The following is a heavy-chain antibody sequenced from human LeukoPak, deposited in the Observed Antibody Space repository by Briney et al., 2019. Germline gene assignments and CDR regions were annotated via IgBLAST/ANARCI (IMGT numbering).Heavy chain of an antibody. Sequence: ASVKVSCKASGYTFTGYYMHWVRQAPGQGLEWMGRINPNSGGTNYAQKVQGRVTMTTDTSTSTAYMELRSLRSDDTAVYYCARDRYYDSSGYYSGYWGQGTLVTVSS. CDR2: INPNSGGT. J-gene: IGHJ4*02. D-gene: IGHD3-22*01. CDR1: GYTFTGYY. CDR3: ARDRYYDSSGYYSGY. V-gene: IGHV1-2*06.